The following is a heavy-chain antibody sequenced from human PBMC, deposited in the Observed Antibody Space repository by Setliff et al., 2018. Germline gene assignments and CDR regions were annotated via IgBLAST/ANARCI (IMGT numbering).Heavy chain of an antibody. CDR2: TXXXXXXX. CDR3: ARDSGQSRNYNFWSGQLDY. J-gene: IGHJ4*02. V-gene: IGHV3-30*01. Sequence: GGSLRLSCAASGFAFRTHPMHWVRQAPGKXLEXLAVTXXXXXXXXXXXXXXGRXXXXRDNSKNTLYLQMNSLRAEDTAVYYCARDSGQSRNYNFWSGQLDYWGQGTLVTVSS. CDR1: GFAFRTHP. D-gene: IGHD3-3*01.